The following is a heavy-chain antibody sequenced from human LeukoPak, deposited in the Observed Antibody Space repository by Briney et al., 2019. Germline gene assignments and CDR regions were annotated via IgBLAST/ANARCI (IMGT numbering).Heavy chain of an antibody. V-gene: IGHV1-2*02. J-gene: IGHJ4*02. D-gene: IGHD3-9*01. Sequence: ASVKVSCKASGYTFTVYYMHWVRQAPGQGLEWMGWINPNSGGTNYAQKFQGRVNMTRDTSISTAYMELSRLRSDDTAVYYCARDLVGYDILTGYSPYFDYWGQGTLVTVSS. CDR3: ARDLVGYDILTGYSPYFDY. CDR1: GYTFTVYY. CDR2: INPNSGGT.